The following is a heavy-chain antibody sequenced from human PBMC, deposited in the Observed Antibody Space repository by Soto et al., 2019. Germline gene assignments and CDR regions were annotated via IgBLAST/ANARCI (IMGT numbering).Heavy chain of an antibody. CDR1: GYSFPRHA. J-gene: IGHJ6*02. CDR2: INAGNGNT. CDR3: ARESHYYYAMDV. Sequence: ASVKVSCKASGYSFPRHAMHLVRQAPGQRLEWMGWINAGNGNTKYSQKFQGRVTITRDTSASTAYMEMSSLRSEDTAVYYCARESHYYYAMDVWGQGTTVTVSS. V-gene: IGHV1-3*01.